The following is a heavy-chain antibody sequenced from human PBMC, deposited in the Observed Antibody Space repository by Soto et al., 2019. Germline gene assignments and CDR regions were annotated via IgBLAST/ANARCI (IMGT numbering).Heavy chain of an antibody. V-gene: IGHV4-59*01. J-gene: IGHJ4*02. CDR1: GGSISSYY. CDR3: ASSWSGHFDY. D-gene: IGHD3-3*01. CDR2: IYYSGST. Sequence: ASETLSLTCTVSGGSISSYYWSWIRQPPGKGLEWIGYIYYSGSTNYNPSLKSRVTISVDTSKNQFSLKLSSVTAADTAVYYCASSWSGHFDYWGQGTLVTVSS.